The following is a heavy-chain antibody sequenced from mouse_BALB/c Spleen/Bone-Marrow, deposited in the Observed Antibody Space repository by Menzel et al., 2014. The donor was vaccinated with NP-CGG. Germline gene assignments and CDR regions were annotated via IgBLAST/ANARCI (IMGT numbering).Heavy chain of an antibody. Sequence: EAQRVESRGGLVQPGGSLRLSCATSGFTFTDYYMSWVRQPPGEALEWLGFIRNKANGYTTEYSASVKGRFTISRDNSQSILYLQMNTLRAEDSATYYCARDDYYAMDYWGQGTSVTVSS. V-gene: IGHV7-3*02. CDR1: GFTFTDYY. CDR2: IRNKANGYTT. CDR3: ARDDYYAMDY. J-gene: IGHJ4*01.